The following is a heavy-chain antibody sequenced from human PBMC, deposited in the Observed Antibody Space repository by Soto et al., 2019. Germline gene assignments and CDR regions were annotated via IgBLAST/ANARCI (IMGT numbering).Heavy chain of an antibody. D-gene: IGHD1-26*01. V-gene: IGHV4-38-2*02. CDR1: GYSISSGXX. Sequence: SETLSLTXAXSGYSISSGXXXXWLRQPPGKGLEWIGSIYHGGNTXYHPSLRSRVTISIDTTKNQLSLKLTSMTAADTAVYYCARDMXXXXXHYFDPWGQGTLVTVS. CDR3: ARDMXXXXXHYFDP. CDR2: IYHGGNT. J-gene: IGHJ5*02.